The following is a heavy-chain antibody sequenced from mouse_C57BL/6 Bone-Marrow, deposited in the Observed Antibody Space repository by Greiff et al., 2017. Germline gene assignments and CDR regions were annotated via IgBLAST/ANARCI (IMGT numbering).Heavy chain of an antibody. J-gene: IGHJ2*01. V-gene: IGHV14-4*01. CDR2: IDPENGDT. CDR1: GFNIKDDY. CDR3: TSYYGPDY. D-gene: IGHD1-1*01. Sequence: VQLQQSGAELVRPGASVKLSCTASGFNIKDDYMHWVKQRPEQGLEWIGWIDPENGDTEYASKFQGKATITADTSSNTAYLQLSSLTSEDTAVYTSTSYYGPDYWGQGTTLTVSS.